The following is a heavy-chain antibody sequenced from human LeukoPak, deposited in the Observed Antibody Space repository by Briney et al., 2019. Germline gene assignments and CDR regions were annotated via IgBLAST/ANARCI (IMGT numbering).Heavy chain of an antibody. CDR1: GGSFSSYY. J-gene: IGHJ3*01. D-gene: IGHD3-3*01. Sequence: SETLSLTCAVSGGSFSSYYWSWIRQPPGKGLEWIGYIYYSGTTNYNPSLKSRVTISVDTSKNQFSLQLNSVTAADTAVYYCAREWRDAFDFWGQGTMVTVSS. V-gene: IGHV4-59*01. CDR2: IYYSGTT. CDR3: AREWRDAFDF.